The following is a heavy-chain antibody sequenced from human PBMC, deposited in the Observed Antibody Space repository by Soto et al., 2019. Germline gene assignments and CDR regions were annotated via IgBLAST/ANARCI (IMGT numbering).Heavy chain of an antibody. CDR2: IIPIFGTA. V-gene: IGHV1-69*06. D-gene: IGHD2-15*01. CDR1: GGTFISYA. J-gene: IGHJ6*02. Sequence: ASGNVCCKATGGTFISYAIMFLRESRGEGLEWMGGIIPIFGTANYAQKFQGRVTITADKSTSTAYMELSSLRSEDTAVYYCARESTDCSGGSCQAEHYGMDVWGQGTTVTVSS. CDR3: ARESTDCSGGSCQAEHYGMDV.